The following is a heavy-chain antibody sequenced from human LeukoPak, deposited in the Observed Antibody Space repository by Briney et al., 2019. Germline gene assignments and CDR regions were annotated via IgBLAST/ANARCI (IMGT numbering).Heavy chain of an antibody. CDR3: AKDYSGSSPWFDP. CDR1: GFTFSSYA. CDR2: GSGGST. J-gene: IGHJ5*02. Sequence: PGGSLRLSCAASGFTFSSYASGSGGSTYYADSVKGRFTISRDNSKNTLYLRMNSLRAEDTAVYYCAKDYSGSSPWFDPWGQGTLVTVSS. D-gene: IGHD1-26*01. V-gene: IGHV3-23*01.